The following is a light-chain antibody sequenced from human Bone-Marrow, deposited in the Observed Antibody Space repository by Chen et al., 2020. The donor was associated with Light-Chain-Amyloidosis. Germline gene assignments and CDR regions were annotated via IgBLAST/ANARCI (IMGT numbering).Light chain of an antibody. CDR1: SSNIGAGFD. J-gene: IGLJ2*01. CDR2: ANN. CDR3: QSYDNSLSGSRV. Sequence: QSVLTQPPSVSGAPGQRVTISCTGSSSNIGAGFDVHWYQRLPGTTPKLLIYANNNRPSGVPDRFSGSKSGTSAPLAITGLQAEDEADYYCQSYDNSLSGSRVFGGGTKLTVL. V-gene: IGLV1-40*01.